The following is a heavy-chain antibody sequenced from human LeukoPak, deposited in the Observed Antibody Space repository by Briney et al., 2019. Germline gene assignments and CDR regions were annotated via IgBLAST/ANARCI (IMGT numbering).Heavy chain of an antibody. J-gene: IGHJ4*02. CDR1: GFNFSSYA. D-gene: IGHD3-3*01. CDR3: AKRGRFLEWLSSYYFDY. CDR2: ISGSGGST. V-gene: IGHV3-23*01. Sequence: GGSLRLSCAASGFNFSSYAMSWVRQAPGKGLEWVSAISGSGGSTYYADSVKGRFTISRDNSKNTLYLQMNSLRAEDTAVYYCAKRGRFLEWLSSYYFDYWGQGTLVTVSS.